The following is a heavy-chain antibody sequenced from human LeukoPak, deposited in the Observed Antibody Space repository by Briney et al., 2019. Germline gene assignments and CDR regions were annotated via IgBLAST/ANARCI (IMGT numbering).Heavy chain of an antibody. D-gene: IGHD5-12*01. CDR3: ARDIIRGQSDFDY. CDR1: GFTFGNYW. J-gene: IGHJ4*02. V-gene: IGHV3-7*01. CDR2: IEDDGDQK. Sequence: PGGSLRLSCVASGFTFGNYWMSWVRQAPGKGLEFVGNIEDDGDQKNYVDSVKGRFTISRDNVKSSLYLQMNSLRVEDTAVYYCARDIIRGQSDFDYWGQGVLVTVSS.